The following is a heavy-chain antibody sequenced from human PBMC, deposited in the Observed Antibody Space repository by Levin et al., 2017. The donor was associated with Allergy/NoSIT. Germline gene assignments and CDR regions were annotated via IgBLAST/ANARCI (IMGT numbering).Heavy chain of an antibody. Sequence: PGASVKVSCKASGYTFSRNAIHWVRQVPGQRLEWMGWINPGDGNIKYSQKFQGRITLTSDTFASTVYMELSSLRFEDTAVYYCTRVSDIFTSYNSHNWFDPWGQGTLVTVSS. CDR1: GYTFSRNA. D-gene: IGHD3-9*01. J-gene: IGHJ5*02. CDR3: TRVSDIFTSYNSHNWFDP. V-gene: IGHV1-3*01. CDR2: INPGDGNI.